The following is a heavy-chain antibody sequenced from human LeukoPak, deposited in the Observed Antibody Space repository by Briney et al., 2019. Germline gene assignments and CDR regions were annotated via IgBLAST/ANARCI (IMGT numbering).Heavy chain of an antibody. V-gene: IGHV1-18*01. J-gene: IGHJ4*02. CDR1: GYTFSNYG. Sequence: ASVKVSCKASGYTFSNYGITWVRQAPGQGLEWMGWISAYNGNTNHAQNLQGRVTMTRDTSTSTAYMELRSLRSDDTAVYYCATAPLNGYSSGWYSFDYWGQGALVTVSS. CDR2: ISAYNGNT. D-gene: IGHD6-19*01. CDR3: ATAPLNGYSSGWYSFDY.